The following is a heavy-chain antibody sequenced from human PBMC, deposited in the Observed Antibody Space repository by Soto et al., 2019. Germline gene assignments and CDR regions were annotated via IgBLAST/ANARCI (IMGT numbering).Heavy chain of an antibody. J-gene: IGHJ3*02. D-gene: IGHD3-22*01. CDR3: ARDYYYVSSGNDAFDI. CDR1: GFTFSSYG. Sequence: QVQLVESGGAVVQPGRSLRLSCAASGFTFSSYGMHWVRQAPGKGLEWVAVIWYDGSNKYYADSVKGRFTISRDNSKNTLYLQMNSLRAEDTAVYYCARDYYYVSSGNDAFDIWGQGTMVTVSS. CDR2: IWYDGSNK. V-gene: IGHV3-33*01.